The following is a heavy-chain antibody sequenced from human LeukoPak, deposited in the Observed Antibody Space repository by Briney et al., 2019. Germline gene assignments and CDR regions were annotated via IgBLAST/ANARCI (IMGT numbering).Heavy chain of an antibody. V-gene: IGHV3-30*04. D-gene: IGHD2-15*01. CDR3: ARDPGLNIVVVSPDY. CDR2: ISYDGSNK. CDR1: GSTFSSYA. J-gene: IGHJ4*02. Sequence: GGSLRLSCAASGSTFSSYAMHWVRQAPGKGLEWVAVISYDGSNKYYADSVKGRFTISRDNSKNTLYLQMNSLRAEDTAVYYCARDPGLNIVVVSPDYWGQGTLVTVSS.